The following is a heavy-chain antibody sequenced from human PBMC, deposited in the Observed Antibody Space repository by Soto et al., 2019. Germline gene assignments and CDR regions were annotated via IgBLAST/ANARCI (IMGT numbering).Heavy chain of an antibody. CDR2: IYYSGST. CDR1: GGSISSGGYY. CDR3: ARVVTTVTRAYYYYYGMDV. Sequence: QVQLQESGPGLVKPSQTLSLTCTVSGGSISSGGYYWSWIRQHPGKGLEWIGYIYYSGSTYYNPSLKSRVTISVDTSKNQFSLKLSSVTAADTAVYYCARVVTTVTRAYYYYYGMDVWGQGTTVTVSS. V-gene: IGHV4-31*03. J-gene: IGHJ6*02. D-gene: IGHD4-4*01.